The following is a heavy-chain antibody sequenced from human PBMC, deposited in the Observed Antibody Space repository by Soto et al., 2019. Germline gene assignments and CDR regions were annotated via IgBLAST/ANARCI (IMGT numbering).Heavy chain of an antibody. D-gene: IGHD4-17*01. CDR3: AHRRTYGARFGP. CDR2: IFWDYDK. CDR1: GFSLNSRAMG. J-gene: IGHJ5*02. V-gene: IGHV2-5*02. Sequence: QITLKESGPTLVKPTQTLTLTCTFSGFSLNSRAMGVGWIRQPPGKALEWLALIFWDYDKRYSPSLKDRLTITKDTSKNQVGLTMTNMDPVDKGKYYCAHRRTYGARFGPWGQGFLVTVSS.